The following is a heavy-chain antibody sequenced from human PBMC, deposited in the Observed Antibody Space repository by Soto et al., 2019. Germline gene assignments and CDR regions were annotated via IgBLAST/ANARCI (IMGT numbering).Heavy chain of an antibody. CDR2: IYYSGST. J-gene: IGHJ6*02. D-gene: IGHD5-18*01. V-gene: IGHV4-39*01. CDR1: GCSICSSGYY. Sequence: PSETLSLTCTVSGCSICSSGYYWGWIRQPPGKGLEWIGSIYYSGSTYYNPSLKSRVTISVDTSKNQFSLKLSSVTAADTAVYYCACIFSGGYGYGFYYYGMDVWGQGTTVTVSS. CDR3: ACIFSGGYGYGFYYYGMDV.